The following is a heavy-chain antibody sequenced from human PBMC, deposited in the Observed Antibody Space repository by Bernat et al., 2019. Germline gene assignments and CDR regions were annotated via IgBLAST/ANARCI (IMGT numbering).Heavy chain of an antibody. CDR2: ISGSGGST. D-gene: IGHD3-22*01. J-gene: IGHJ4*02. CDR3: ATTPKPKTYYYDSSGDYYFDY. CDR1: GFTFSSYA. V-gene: IGHV3-23*01. Sequence: EVQLLESGGGLVQPGGSLRLSCAASGFTFSSYAMSWVRQAPGKGLEWVSAISGSGGSTYYADSVKGRFTISRDNSKNTLYLQMNSLRAEDTAVYYCATTPKPKTYYYDSSGDYYFDYWGQGTLVTVSS.